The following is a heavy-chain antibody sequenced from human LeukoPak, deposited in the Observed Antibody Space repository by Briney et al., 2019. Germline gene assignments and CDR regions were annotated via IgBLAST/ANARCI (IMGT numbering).Heavy chain of an antibody. CDR3: ARSLLGYSYGKLDY. CDR2: IRGSDGST. D-gene: IGHD5-18*01. CDR1: GFTFSTYA. V-gene: IGHV3-23*01. Sequence: GGSLRLSCAASGFTFSTYAMNWARRAPGKGLEWVSAIRGSDGSTYYADSVKGRFTISRDNSKNTLYLQMNSLRAEDTAVFYCARSLLGYSYGKLDYWGQGTLVTVSS. J-gene: IGHJ4*02.